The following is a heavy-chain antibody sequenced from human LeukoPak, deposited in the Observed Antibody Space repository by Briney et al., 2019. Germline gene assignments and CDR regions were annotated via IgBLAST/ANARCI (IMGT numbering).Heavy chain of an antibody. V-gene: IGHV1-2*02. D-gene: IGHD5-18*01. CDR2: INPNSGGT. J-gene: IGHJ3*02. CDR3: ASFMKAMVYVVYDAFDI. CDR1: GYTFTGYY. Sequence: ASVKVSCKASGYTFTGYYMHWVRQAPGQGLEWMGWINPNSGGTNYAQKFQGRVTMTRDTSTSTAYMELSRLRSDDTAVYYCASFMKAMVYVVYDAFDIWGQGTMVTVSS.